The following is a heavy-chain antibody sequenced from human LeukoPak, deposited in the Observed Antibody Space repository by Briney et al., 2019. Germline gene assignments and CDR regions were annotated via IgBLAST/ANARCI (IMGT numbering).Heavy chain of an antibody. CDR2: IYPGDSDT. Sequence: GASLKISCEGSGSIFTSYWIGWVRPLPGKGLEWMGIIYPGDSDTRYSPSFQGQVTISADKSISTAYLQWSSLKASDTAMYYCARHVGSGDSSGYYFPWFDPWGQGTLVTVSS. D-gene: IGHD3-22*01. CDR1: GSIFTSYW. J-gene: IGHJ5*02. CDR3: ARHVGSGDSSGYYFPWFDP. V-gene: IGHV5-51*01.